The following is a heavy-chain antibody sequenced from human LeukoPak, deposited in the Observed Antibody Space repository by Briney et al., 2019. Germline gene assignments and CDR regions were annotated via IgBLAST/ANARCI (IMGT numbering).Heavy chain of an antibody. D-gene: IGHD1-26*01. V-gene: IGHV3-11*01. J-gene: IGHJ4*02. CDR2: ISSSGSTI. CDR1: GFTFSDYY. CDR3: ARDPIVGAAPRQGLDH. Sequence: PGGSLRLSCAASGFTFSDYYMSWIRQAPGKGLEWVSYISSSGSTIYYADSVKGRFTISRDNAKNSLYLQMNSLRAEDTAVYYCARDPIVGAAPRQGLDHWGQGTLVTVSS.